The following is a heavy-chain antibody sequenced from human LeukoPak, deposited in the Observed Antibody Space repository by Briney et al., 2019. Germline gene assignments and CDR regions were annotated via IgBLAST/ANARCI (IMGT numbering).Heavy chain of an antibody. J-gene: IGHJ5*02. CDR2: MNPNSGGT. CDR1: GYTLTGYY. V-gene: IGHV1-2*02. D-gene: IGHD3-16*02. CDR3: ARDKLGLGELSLYDQ. Sequence: ASVKVSCKASGYTLTGYYMHWVRQAPGQGLEWMGWMNPNSGGTKYAQKFQGRVTMTRDTSISTAYMELSRLRSDDTSMYYCARDKLGLGELSLYDQWGQGTLVTVFS.